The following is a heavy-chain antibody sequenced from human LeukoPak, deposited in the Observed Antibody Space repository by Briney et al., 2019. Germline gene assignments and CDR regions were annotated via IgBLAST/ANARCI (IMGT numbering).Heavy chain of an antibody. Sequence: PSDTLSLTCNVSGASISGYYWSWIRQAAGKGLEWVGRIYSSGSTNYNPSLKSRVSMSVDTSKNQFSLKLNSVTAADTAVYYCARVSVSGTYDYWGQGTLVTVSS. V-gene: IGHV4-4*07. D-gene: IGHD1-26*01. J-gene: IGHJ4*02. CDR3: ARVSVSGTYDY. CDR1: GASISGYY. CDR2: IYSSGST.